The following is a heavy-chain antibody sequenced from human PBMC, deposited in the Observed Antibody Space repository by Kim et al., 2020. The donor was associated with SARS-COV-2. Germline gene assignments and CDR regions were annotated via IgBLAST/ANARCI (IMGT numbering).Heavy chain of an antibody. D-gene: IGHD6-19*01. CDR1: GFTFNSYA. CDR2: IWHDGSNN. V-gene: IGHV3-33*06. CDR3: AKSLAVAALDH. Sequence: GGSLRLSCAASGFTFNSYAMHWVRQAPGKGLEWVALIWHDGSNNYYADSVKGRFTISRDNSQNTVYLQMNSLRIEDTAVYHCAKSLAVAALDHWGQGTLV. J-gene: IGHJ4*02.